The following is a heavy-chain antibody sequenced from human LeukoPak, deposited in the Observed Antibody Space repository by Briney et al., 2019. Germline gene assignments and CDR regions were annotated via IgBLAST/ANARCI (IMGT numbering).Heavy chain of an antibody. CDR2: IYHSGST. CDR3: ARYGDYVDNWFDP. J-gene: IGHJ5*02. D-gene: IGHD4-17*01. V-gene: IGHV4-30-2*01. Sequence: SETLSLTCAVSGGSISSGGYSWSWIRQPPGKGLEWIGYIYHSGSTYYNPSLKSRVTISVDRSKNQFSLKLSSVTAADTAVYYCARYGDYVDNWFDPWGQGTLVTVSS. CDR1: GGSISSGGYS.